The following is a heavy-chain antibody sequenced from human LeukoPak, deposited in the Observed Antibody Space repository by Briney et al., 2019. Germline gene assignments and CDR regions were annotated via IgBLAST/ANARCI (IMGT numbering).Heavy chain of an antibody. V-gene: IGHV4-59*08. J-gene: IGHJ4*02. CDR2: IYHTGTT. CDR1: GGSISPYY. Sequence: SETLSLTCTASGGSISPYYWAWFRQPPGHGLKYIGDIYHTGTTSYSPSLQSRVTISLDTSQNQFSLRLSSVTAADAAIYYCARLRAYKTTHQFYFDYWGQGTLVTVSS. CDR3: ARLRAYKTTHQFYFDY. D-gene: IGHD3-16*01.